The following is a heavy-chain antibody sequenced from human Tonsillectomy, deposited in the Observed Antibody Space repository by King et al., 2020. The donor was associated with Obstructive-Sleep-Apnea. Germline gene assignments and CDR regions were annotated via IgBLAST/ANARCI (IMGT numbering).Heavy chain of an antibody. J-gene: IGHJ6*02. D-gene: IGHD1-26*01. Sequence: VQLVESGGGVVQPGRSLRLSCAASGFTFSNYTVHWVRQAPGKGLWWVAVISYDVSNKYYTDSVKGRFTISRANSKNTLYRPMNSLRAEDTAVYYCAREDLIRELLLHYCYGIDVWGQGTTVTVSS. CDR1: GFTFSNYT. CDR3: AREDLIRELLLHYCYGIDV. V-gene: IGHV3-30*14. CDR2: ISYDVSNK.